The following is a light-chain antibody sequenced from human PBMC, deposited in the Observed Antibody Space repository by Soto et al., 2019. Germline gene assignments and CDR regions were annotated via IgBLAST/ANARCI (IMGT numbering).Light chain of an antibody. V-gene: IGLV2-8*01. CDR1: SSDVGGYNY. CDR2: EVS. Sequence: QSALTQPPSASGSPGQSVANSCTGTSSDVGGYNYVSWYQKHPGKAPKLLIYEVSKRPSGVPDRFSGSKSGNTASLTVSGLQAEDEADYYCSSYAGSNKKVFGGGTKLTVL. J-gene: IGLJ2*01. CDR3: SSYAGSNKKV.